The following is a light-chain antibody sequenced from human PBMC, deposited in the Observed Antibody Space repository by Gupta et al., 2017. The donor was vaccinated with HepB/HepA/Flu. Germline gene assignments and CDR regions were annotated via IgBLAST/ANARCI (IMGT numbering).Light chain of an antibody. J-gene: IGLJ1*01. CDR1: NSDVGGYNL. CDR3: CSYTGDLDV. CDR2: EVS. V-gene: IGLV2-23*02. Sequence: QSALTQPASVSGSLGGSLGLYCTGTNSDVGGYNLVSWYQQYPGKAPKLMIYEVSKRPSGVSNRFSGSKSGNTASLTISGLQAEDEADYYCCSYTGDLDVFGTGTRVTVL.